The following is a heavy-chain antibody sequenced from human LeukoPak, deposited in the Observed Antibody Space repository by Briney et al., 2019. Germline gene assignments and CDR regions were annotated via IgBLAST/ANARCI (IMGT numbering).Heavy chain of an antibody. CDR1: GYSFTSYW. CDR2: IYPGDSDT. V-gene: IGHV5-51*01. J-gene: IGHJ6*02. Sequence: GESLKISCKGSGYSFTSYWIGWVRQMPGKGLEWMGIIYPGDSDTRYSPSFQGQVTISADKSISTAYLQWSSLKASDTAMYYCAREYSSSSGHYYYGMDVWGQGTTVTVSS. CDR3: AREYSSSSGHYYYGMDV. D-gene: IGHD6-6*01.